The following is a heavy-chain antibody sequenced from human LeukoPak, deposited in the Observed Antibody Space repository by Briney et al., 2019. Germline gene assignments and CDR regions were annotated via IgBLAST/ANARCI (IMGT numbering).Heavy chain of an antibody. CDR1: GYTLTELS. V-gene: IGHV1-24*01. CDR3: SLAASPLYYFDH. D-gene: IGHD6-6*01. J-gene: IGHJ4*02. Sequence: ASVKVSCKVSGYTLTELSMHWVRQAPGKGLEWMGGFDPEDGETIYAQKFQGRVTMTTDTSTSTAYMELRSLGSDDTAVYYCSLAASPLYYFDHWGQGTLVTVSS. CDR2: FDPEDGET.